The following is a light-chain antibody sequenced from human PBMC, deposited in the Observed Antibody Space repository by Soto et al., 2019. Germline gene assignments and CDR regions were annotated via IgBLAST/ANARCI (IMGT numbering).Light chain of an antibody. J-gene: IGKJ4*01. CDR3: QQYFSSPLT. Sequence: DIVMTQSPDSLALSLGERATIHCKSSQSISYSSINKNYLAWYKQRPGQPPKVLFYWASTRQSGVPDRLSAGGSGTDFTLIITSLQEEDVAVYYCQQYFSSPLTFGGGTKVDIK. CDR2: WAS. CDR1: QSISYSSINKNY. V-gene: IGKV4-1*01.